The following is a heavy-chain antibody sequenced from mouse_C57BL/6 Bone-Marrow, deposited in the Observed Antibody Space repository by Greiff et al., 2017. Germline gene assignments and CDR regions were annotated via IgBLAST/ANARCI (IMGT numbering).Heavy chain of an antibody. D-gene: IGHD1-1*01. CDR3: ARGEICSRNYFDD. CDR2: IYPRTGNT. CDR1: GYTFTSYG. V-gene: IGHV1-81*01. J-gene: IGHJ2*01. Sequence: VQLQQSGAELARPGASVKLSCKASGYTFTSYGISWVKQRTGQGLEWIGEIYPRTGNTYYNEKFKGKATLTADKSSSTAYMELRSLTSEDSAVYFCARGEICSRNYFDDWGQGTTLTVSS.